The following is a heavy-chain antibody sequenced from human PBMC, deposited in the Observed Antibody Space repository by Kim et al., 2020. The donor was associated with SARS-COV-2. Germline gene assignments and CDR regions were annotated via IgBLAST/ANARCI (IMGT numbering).Heavy chain of an antibody. D-gene: IGHD1-26*01. CDR2: INHSGST. CDR1: GGSFSGYY. V-gene: IGHV4-34*01. CDR3: ARYFGSGSSPTFDY. J-gene: IGHJ4*02. Sequence: SETLSLTCAVYGGSFSGYYWSWIRQPPGKGLEWIGEINHSGSTNYNPSLKSRVTISVDTSKNQFSLKLSSVTAADTAVYYCARYFGSGSSPTFDYWGQGTLVTVSS.